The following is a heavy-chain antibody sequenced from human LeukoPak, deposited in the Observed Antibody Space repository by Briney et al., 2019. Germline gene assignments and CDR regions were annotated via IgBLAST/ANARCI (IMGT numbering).Heavy chain of an antibody. CDR3: ARDGAYDYVWGSYRYISPTFDY. V-gene: IGHV1-24*01. D-gene: IGHD3-16*02. Sequence: ASVKVSCKVSGYTLTELSMHWVRQAPGKGLEWMGGFDPEDGETIYAQKFQGRVTMTEDTSTDTAYMELSSLRSEDTAVYYCARDGAYDYVWGSYRYISPTFDYWGQGTLVTVSS. J-gene: IGHJ4*02. CDR2: FDPEDGET. CDR1: GYTLTELS.